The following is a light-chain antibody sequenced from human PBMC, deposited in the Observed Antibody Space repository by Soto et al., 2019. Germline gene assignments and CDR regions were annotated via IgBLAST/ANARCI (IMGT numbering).Light chain of an antibody. V-gene: IGKV3-11*01. Sequence: VLIQSPATLSSFPGDRVTLSCRASQAVNTRLAWYQHKPGQAPRLLIYLASNRAAGVPARFSGSGSGTDFTLTISDVEPEDFAVYYCHQRQSWPRTFGQGTKVDIK. CDR3: HQRQSWPRT. CDR1: QAVNTR. CDR2: LAS. J-gene: IGKJ1*01.